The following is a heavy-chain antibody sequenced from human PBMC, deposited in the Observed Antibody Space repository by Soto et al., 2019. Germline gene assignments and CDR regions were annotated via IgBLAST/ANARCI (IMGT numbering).Heavy chain of an antibody. CDR2: ISAYNGNT. CDR3: ARQKLGQGMGGGTRGNY. D-gene: IGHD6-13*01. Sequence: QVQLVQSGAEVKKPGASVKVSCKASGYTFTSYGISWVRQAPGQGLEWMGWISAYNGNTNYAQKLQDRVTMTTDTSTSTADMERRSLRSDDTAVYCCARQKLGQGMGGGTRGNYWGQGTLVTVSS. V-gene: IGHV1-18*01. J-gene: IGHJ4*02. CDR1: GYTFTSYG.